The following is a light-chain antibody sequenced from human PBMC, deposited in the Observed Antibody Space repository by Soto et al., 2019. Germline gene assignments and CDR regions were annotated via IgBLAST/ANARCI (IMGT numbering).Light chain of an antibody. CDR1: SIGSYKL. Sequence: QSALTQPASLSGSPGQSITISCTGTSIGSYKLVSWYQQYPGKAPKLVIYEGSKRPSRVSNRFSGSRSGSTASLTISGLQAEDEADYYCCSYAGTTTRVFGGGTKLTVL. V-gene: IGLV2-23*01. CDR3: CSYAGTTTRV. CDR2: EGS. J-gene: IGLJ3*02.